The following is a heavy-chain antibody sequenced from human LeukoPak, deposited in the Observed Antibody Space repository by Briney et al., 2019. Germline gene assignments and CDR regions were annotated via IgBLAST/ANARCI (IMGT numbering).Heavy chain of an antibody. Sequence: GESLKISCKASGYSFTNYWIGWVRQVPGQGLEWMGIIYPGDSDTRYSPSFQGLVTISADKSITTASLQWSSLKASDSAIYYCARSPVPATIVARAFDVWGPGTMVTVSS. CDR1: GYSFTNYW. D-gene: IGHD2-2*02. CDR2: IYPGDSDT. CDR3: ARSPVPATIVARAFDV. J-gene: IGHJ3*01. V-gene: IGHV5-51*01.